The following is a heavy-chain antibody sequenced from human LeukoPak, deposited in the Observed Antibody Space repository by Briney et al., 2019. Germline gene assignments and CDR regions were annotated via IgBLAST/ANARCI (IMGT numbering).Heavy chain of an antibody. D-gene: IGHD6-13*01. V-gene: IGHV4-59*01. CDR2: ISYSGST. CDR3: ARLYSSSLGRVFDY. Sequence: PSETLSLTCTVSGGSISSYYWSWIRQPPGKGLEWIGYISYSGSTSYNPSLKSRVTISVDTSKNQFSLKLSSVTAADTAIYYCARLYSSSLGRVFDYWGQGTLVTVSS. CDR1: GGSISSYY. J-gene: IGHJ4*02.